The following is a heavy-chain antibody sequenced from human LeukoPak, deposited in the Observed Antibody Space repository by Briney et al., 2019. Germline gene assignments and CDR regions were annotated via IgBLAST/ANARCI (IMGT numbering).Heavy chain of an antibody. CDR3: AERATSPALEI. D-gene: IGHD6-25*01. Sequence: ASVRVSCKASGYTFPSYYMHWVRQARGQGREWMGIINPCGGSTSYAQKLQGRVTMTRDTSTRRVYMALSSLRCEDAAVCYCAERATSPALEIWGERTMGTVSS. V-gene: IGHV1-46*01. CDR2: INPCGGST. J-gene: IGHJ3*02. CDR1: GYTFPSYY.